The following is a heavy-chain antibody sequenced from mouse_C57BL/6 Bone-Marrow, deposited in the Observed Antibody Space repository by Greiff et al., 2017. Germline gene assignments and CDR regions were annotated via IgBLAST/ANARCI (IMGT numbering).Heavy chain of an antibody. CDR2: ISDGGSYT. V-gene: IGHV5-4*01. J-gene: IGHJ1*03. CDR3: ARDFGWYFDV. Sequence: EVKLMESGGGLVKPGGSLKLSCAASGFTLSSYAMSWVRQTPEKRLEWVATISDGGSYTYYPDNVKGRFTISRDNAKNNLYLQMSHLKSEDTAMYYCARDFGWYFDVWGTGTTVTVSS. CDR1: GFTLSSYA.